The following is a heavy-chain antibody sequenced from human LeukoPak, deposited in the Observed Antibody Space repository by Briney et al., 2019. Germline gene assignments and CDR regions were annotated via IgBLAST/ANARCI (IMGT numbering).Heavy chain of an antibody. CDR2: ISGSGGST. V-gene: IGHV3-23*01. Sequence: GGSLRLSCAASGFTFSSYAMSWVRQAPGKGLEWVSAISGSGGSTYYADSVKGRFTISRDNSKNTLYLQMNSLRAEDTAVYYCAKGGNGIVPAFYGMDVWGQGTTVTVSS. D-gene: IGHD2-2*01. CDR1: GFTFSSYA. J-gene: IGHJ6*02. CDR3: AKGGNGIVPAFYGMDV.